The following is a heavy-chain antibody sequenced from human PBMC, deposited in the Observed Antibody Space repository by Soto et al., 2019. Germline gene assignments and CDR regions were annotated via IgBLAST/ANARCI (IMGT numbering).Heavy chain of an antibody. V-gene: IGHV3-53*01. CDR3: ASGWQLDC. CDR2: FYSGGST. D-gene: IGHD2-15*01. Sequence: EVQLVESGGGLIQPGGSLRLSCAASGFTVSNNFMSWVRQAPGKGLEWLSVFYSGGSTYYADSVKGRFTISRDSSKKTLYLQINSLRAEDTAVYYCASGWQLDCWGQGTLVTVSS. J-gene: IGHJ4*02. CDR1: GFTVSNNF.